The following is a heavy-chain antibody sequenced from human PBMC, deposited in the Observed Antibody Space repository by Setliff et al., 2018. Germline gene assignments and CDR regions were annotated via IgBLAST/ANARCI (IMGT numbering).Heavy chain of an antibody. Sequence: SETLSLTCTVSGGSISSRSYYWGWIRQPPGKGLEWIGSIYYSGSTYYKPSLKSRVTTSVDTSKNQFSLKLSSVTAADTAVYYCARVPSYGSGSYYYYYYGMDVWGQGTTVTVSS. V-gene: IGHV4-39*07. CDR1: GGSISSRSYY. CDR2: IYYSGST. CDR3: ARVPSYGSGSYYYYYYGMDV. D-gene: IGHD3-10*01. J-gene: IGHJ6*02.